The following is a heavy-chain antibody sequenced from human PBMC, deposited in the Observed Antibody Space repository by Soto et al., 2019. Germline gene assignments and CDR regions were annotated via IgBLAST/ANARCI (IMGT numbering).Heavy chain of an antibody. CDR1: GGSISSYY. CDR2: IYYSGST. J-gene: IGHJ4*02. V-gene: IGHV4-59*08. CDR3: ARQRDYYDSSGDSYFDY. Sequence: SETLSLTCTVSGGSISSYYWSWIRQPPGKGLEWIGYIYYSGSTNYNPSLKSRVTISVDTSKNQFSLKLSSVTAADTALYYCARQRDYYDSSGDSYFDYWGQGTLVTVSS. D-gene: IGHD3-22*01.